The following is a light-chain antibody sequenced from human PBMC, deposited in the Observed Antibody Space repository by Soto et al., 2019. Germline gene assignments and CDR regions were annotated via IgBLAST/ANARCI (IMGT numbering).Light chain of an antibody. J-gene: IGKJ4*01. CDR1: HSVSSN. Sequence: EIVMTQSPATLSVSPGERATLSCRASHSVSSNLARYQHKPGQDPRLLIYGASTRATGIPARFSGSGSGKEFTLTISSLQSEDFAVYYCQQYNNWPMTFGGGTKVEIK. CDR3: QQYNNWPMT. V-gene: IGKV3-15*01. CDR2: GAS.